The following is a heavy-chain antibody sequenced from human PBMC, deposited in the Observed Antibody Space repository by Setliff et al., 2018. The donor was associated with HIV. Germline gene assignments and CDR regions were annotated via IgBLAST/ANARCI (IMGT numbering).Heavy chain of an antibody. D-gene: IGHD1-1*01. CDR2: IKQDGSEK. Sequence: GGSLRLSCAASGFTFSSYWMSWVRQAPGKGLEWVANIKQDGSEKNYVDSVKGRFTISRDNADNSLYLQMNSLRGEDTAIYYCARGPGTGRYFDYWGLGALGT. CDR1: GFTFSSYW. V-gene: IGHV3-7*03. CDR3: ARGPGTGRYFDY. J-gene: IGHJ4*02.